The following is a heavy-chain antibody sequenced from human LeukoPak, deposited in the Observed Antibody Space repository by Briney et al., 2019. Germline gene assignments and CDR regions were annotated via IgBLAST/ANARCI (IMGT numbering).Heavy chain of an antibody. CDR2: IYYSGST. CDR1: GGSISSGDYY. Sequence: SETLSLTCTVSGGSISSGDYYWSWIRQPPGKGLEWIGYIYYSGSTYYNPSLKSRVTISVDTSKNQFSLKLSSVTAADTAVYYCARDPSSAFDIWGQGTMITVSS. J-gene: IGHJ3*02. V-gene: IGHV4-30-4*01. CDR3: ARDPSSAFDI.